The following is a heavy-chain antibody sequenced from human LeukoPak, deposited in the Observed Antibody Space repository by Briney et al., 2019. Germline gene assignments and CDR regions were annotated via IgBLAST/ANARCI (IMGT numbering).Heavy chain of an antibody. V-gene: IGHV3-9*01. Sequence: GRSLRLSCAASGFTFDLYAMHWVRQTPVKGLEWVSSISWNSGTIDYADSVKGRFTISRDNAKNSLYLQMNSLRADDTALYYRAKESSRRDGYNTPAFDIWGQGTMVTVSA. CDR1: GFTFDLYA. CDR2: ISWNSGTI. D-gene: IGHD5-24*01. CDR3: AKESSRRDGYNTPAFDI. J-gene: IGHJ3*02.